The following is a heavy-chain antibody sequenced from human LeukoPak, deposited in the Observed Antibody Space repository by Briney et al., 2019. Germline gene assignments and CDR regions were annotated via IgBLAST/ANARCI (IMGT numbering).Heavy chain of an antibody. D-gene: IGHD6-13*01. Sequence: ASVKVSCKASGYTFTSYYMHWVRQAPGQGLEWMGIINPSGGSTSYAQKFQGRVTMTRDTSTSTVYMELSSLRSEDTAVYYCAGDFKIAAAGKSWFDPWGQGTLVTVSS. CDR2: INPSGGST. CDR3: AGDFKIAAAGKSWFDP. J-gene: IGHJ5*02. V-gene: IGHV1-46*01. CDR1: GYTFTSYY.